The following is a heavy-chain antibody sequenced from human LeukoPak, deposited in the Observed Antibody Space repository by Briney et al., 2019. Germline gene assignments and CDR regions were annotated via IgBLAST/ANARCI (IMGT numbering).Heavy chain of an antibody. J-gene: IGHJ3*02. CDR3: ATDRYGPPFDI. V-gene: IGHV1-24*01. Sequence: APVKASYKVSGYTLTELSMNWVRQAPGKGLEWMGGFDPEDGETIYAQKFQGRVTMTEDTSTDTAYMELSSLRSEDTAVYYCATDRYGPPFDIWGQGTMITVSS. CDR2: FDPEDGET. CDR1: GYTLTELS. D-gene: IGHD4-17*01.